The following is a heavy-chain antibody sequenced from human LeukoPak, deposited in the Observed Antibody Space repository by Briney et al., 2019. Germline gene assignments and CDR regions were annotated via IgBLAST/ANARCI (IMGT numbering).Heavy chain of an antibody. CDR1: GYTFNDYY. J-gene: IGHJ4*02. Sequence: ASVKVSCKTSGYTFNDYYIHWVRQAPGQGLEWMGWLSPNSGGINSAQKFQGRVTMTRDTSISTAYMELNRLRSDDTAVYYCARCSTSCSNFDYWGQGTLVTVSS. D-gene: IGHD2-2*01. CDR3: ARCSTSCSNFDY. CDR2: LSPNSGGI. V-gene: IGHV1-2*02.